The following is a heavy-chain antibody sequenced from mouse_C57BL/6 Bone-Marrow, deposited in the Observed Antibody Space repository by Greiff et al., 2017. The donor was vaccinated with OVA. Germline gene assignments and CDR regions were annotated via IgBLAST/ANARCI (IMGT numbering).Heavy chain of an antibody. Sequence: VQLQQSGPELVKPGASVKISCKASGYSFTGYCMHWVKQSPGHILDWIGYIYPSNGVSSYNQKFKGKATLTVDKSSSTAYMELRSLTSEDSAVYYCARSDYYGSSYDYWGQGTTLTVSS. CDR3: ARSDYYGSSYDY. CDR1: GYSFTGYC. J-gene: IGHJ2*01. V-gene: IGHV1-31*01. CDR2: IYPSNGVS. D-gene: IGHD1-1*01.